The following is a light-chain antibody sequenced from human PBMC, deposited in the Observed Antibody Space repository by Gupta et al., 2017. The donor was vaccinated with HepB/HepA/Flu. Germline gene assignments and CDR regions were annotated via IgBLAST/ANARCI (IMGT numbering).Light chain of an antibody. CDR1: SSDVGGYNY. CDR2: DVN. CDR3: SSYTSSSTLVV. Sequence: QSALTQPASVSGSPGQSITISCTGTSSDVGGYNYVSWYQQHPGKAPKLMIYDVNNRPSGVSNRVSGSKFGNTASLTISGLQAEDEADYYCSSYTSSSTLVVFGGGTKLTVL. J-gene: IGLJ2*01. V-gene: IGLV2-14*03.